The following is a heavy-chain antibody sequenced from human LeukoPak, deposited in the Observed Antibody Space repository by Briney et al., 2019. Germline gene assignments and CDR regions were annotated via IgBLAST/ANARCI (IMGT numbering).Heavy chain of an antibody. CDR2: ISAYNGNT. D-gene: IGHD3-22*01. CDR1: GYTFTSYG. J-gene: IGHJ3*02. Sequence: ASVKVSCKASGYTFTSYGISWVRQAPGQGLEWMGWISAYNGNTNYAQKLQGRVTMTTDTSTSTAYMELRSLRSDDTAVYYCASSTYYYDSSGPVRAFDIWSQGTMVTVSS. CDR3: ASSTYYYDSSGPVRAFDI. V-gene: IGHV1-18*01.